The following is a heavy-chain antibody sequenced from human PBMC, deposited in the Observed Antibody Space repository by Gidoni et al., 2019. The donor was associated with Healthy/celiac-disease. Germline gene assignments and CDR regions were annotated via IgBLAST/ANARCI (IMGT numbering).Heavy chain of an antibody. D-gene: IGHD6-13*01. CDR2: IIPIFGTA. Sequence: QVQLVQSGAEVKTPGSSVKVSCKASGGTFSSYAISWARQAPGQGLEWMGGIIPIFGTANYAQKFQGRVTITADESTSTAYMELSSLRSEDTAVYYCARVGAARSLDYYYYGMDVWGQGTTVTVSS. J-gene: IGHJ6*02. CDR3: ARVGAARSLDYYYYGMDV. V-gene: IGHV1-69*01. CDR1: GGTFSSYA.